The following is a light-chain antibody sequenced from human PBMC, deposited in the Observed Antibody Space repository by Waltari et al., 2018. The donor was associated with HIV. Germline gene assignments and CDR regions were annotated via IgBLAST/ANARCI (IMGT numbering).Light chain of an antibody. CDR1: SSNIVTNY. Sequence: QSVLTQPPSASGTPGQRVTISCSGRSSNIVTNYVSWYKQFPGTAPELVVYRTNQGALGVPDRFSGSKSGTSASRAISGLRSEDEADYSWSAWDDSLSAGLFGGGTRLNVL. V-gene: IGLV1-47*01. CDR2: RTN. J-gene: IGLJ2*01. CDR3: SAWDDSLSAGL.